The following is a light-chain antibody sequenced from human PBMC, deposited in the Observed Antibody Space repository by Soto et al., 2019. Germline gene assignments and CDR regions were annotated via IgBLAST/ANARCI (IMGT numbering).Light chain of an antibody. CDR2: GNS. Sequence: QSVLTQPPSVSGAPGQRVTISCTGSSSNIGAGYDVHWYQQLPGTAPKLLIYGNSNRPSVVPDRFSSSKSGTSASLAITGFQAEDEADYYCQSYDSSLSGWVFGGGTKLTVL. CDR1: SSNIGAGYD. V-gene: IGLV1-40*01. CDR3: QSYDSSLSGWV. J-gene: IGLJ3*02.